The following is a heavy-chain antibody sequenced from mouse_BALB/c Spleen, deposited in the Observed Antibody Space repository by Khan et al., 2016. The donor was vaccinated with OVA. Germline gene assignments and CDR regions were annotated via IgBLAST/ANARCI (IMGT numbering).Heavy chain of an antibody. CDR2: INPYNDGT. V-gene: IGHV1S136*01. J-gene: IGHJ1*01. CDR1: GYTFTSYV. D-gene: IGHD2-3*01. CDR3: ASGWSHWYVDV. Sequence: VQLQQSGPELVKPGASVTMSCTASGYTFTSYVMYWVTQKPGQGLEWIGYINPYNDGTKYNEKFKGQATLNSDKSSSTTYMELSSLTSEDSAVDDCASGWSHWYVDVWGAGTTVTVSS.